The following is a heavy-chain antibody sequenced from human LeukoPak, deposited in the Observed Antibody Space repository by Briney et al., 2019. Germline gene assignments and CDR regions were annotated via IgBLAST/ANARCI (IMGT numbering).Heavy chain of an antibody. D-gene: IGHD3-22*01. CDR3: ARDSYDYDSHFEDVFDS. CDR2: AHSSGHT. CDR1: GGSIRTNC. V-gene: IGHV4-59*01. J-gene: IGHJ3*01. Sequence: SQTLSLTCAVSGGSIRTNCWSWIGLPPGQGMEWNGYAHSSGHTRSSTSLKSRVTISIDMSNNHVSLRLTSVTAADTALYYCARDSYDYDSHFEDVFDSWGQGTMVTVSS.